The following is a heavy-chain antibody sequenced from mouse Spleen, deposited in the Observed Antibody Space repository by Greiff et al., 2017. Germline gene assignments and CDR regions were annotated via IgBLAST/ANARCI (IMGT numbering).Heavy chain of an antibody. J-gene: IGHJ3*01. V-gene: IGHV1-61*01. Sequence: QVQLQQPGAELVRPGSSVKLSCKASGYTFTSYWMDWVKQRPGQGLEWIGNIYPSDSETHYNQKFKDKATLTVDKSSSTAYMQLSSLTSEDSAVYYCARDSSGVFAYWGQGTLVTVSA. CDR1: GYTFTSYW. D-gene: IGHD3-2*01. CDR2: IYPSDSET. CDR3: ARDSSGVFAY.